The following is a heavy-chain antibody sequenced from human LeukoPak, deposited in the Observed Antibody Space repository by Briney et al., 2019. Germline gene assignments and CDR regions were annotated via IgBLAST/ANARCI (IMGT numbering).Heavy chain of an antibody. J-gene: IGHJ5*02. D-gene: IGHD1-26*01. CDR1: GFTFSSYE. CDR3: ARDKIVGATGWFDP. CDR2: ISSSGSTI. V-gene: IGHV3-48*03. Sequence: GGSLRLSCAASGFTFSSYEMNWVRQAPGKGLEWVSYISSSGSTIYYADSVKGRFTISRDNAKNSLYLQMNSLRAEDTVVYYCARDKIVGATGWFDPWGQGTLVTVSS.